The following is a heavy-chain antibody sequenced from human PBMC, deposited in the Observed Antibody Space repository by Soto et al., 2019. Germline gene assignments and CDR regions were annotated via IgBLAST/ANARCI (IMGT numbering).Heavy chain of an antibody. CDR3: AKGSIEYSASVDN. J-gene: IGHJ4*02. V-gene: IGHV3-23*01. CDR2: ISARGGSS. D-gene: IGHD5-12*01. CDR1: GFSFSSYA. Sequence: EVQLLESGGGLVQPGGSLRLSCAASGFSFSSYAMVWVRQAPGKGLEWVSVISARGGSSYFTDSVKGRFNISRDNSKNVLSLEMNSLRAEETAIYFCAKGSIEYSASVDNWCQGTLVRVSS.